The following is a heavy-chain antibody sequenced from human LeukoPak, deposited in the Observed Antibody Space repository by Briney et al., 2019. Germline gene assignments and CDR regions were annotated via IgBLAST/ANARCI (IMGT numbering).Heavy chain of an antibody. V-gene: IGHV5-51*01. CDR1: GCSFTSYW. D-gene: IGHD6-13*01. Sequence: GESLKISCKGSGCSFTSYWIGWVRQMPGKGLEWMGIIYPGDSDTRYSPSFQGQVTISADKSISTAYLQWSSLKASDTAMYYCARQGSSWLDYYYMDVWGKGPRSPSP. J-gene: IGHJ6*03. CDR3: ARQGSSWLDYYYMDV. CDR2: IYPGDSDT.